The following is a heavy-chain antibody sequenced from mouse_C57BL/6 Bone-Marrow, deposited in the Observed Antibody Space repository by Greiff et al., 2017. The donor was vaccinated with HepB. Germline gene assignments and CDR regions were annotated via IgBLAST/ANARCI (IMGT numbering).Heavy chain of an antibody. V-gene: IGHV5-4*03. D-gene: IGHD1-2*01. Sequence: EVKVVESGGCLVKPVGSLTLSCAASVFTFSTYAMSWVRHTPEKRLAWVATISDGGSYTYYPDNVKGRFTISRDNAKNNLYLQLSHLKSEDTAMYYFASDDVYGTCSSAYSGEVTLSTVSA. CDR2: ISDGGSYT. CDR1: VFTFSTYA. CDR3: ASDDVYGTCSSAY. J-gene: IGHJ3*01.